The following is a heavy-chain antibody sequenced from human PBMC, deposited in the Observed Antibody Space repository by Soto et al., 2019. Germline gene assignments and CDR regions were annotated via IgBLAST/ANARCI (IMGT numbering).Heavy chain of an antibody. CDR1: GFTFSRYS. CDR2: ISSGSSFI. Sequence: EVHMAESGGGLVKPGGSLRLSCVASGFTFSRYSMTWVRQSPGRGLEWVASISSGSSFIYYADSVEGRFTISRDDSRDSLFLQMNSLGVEDTALYYCARFDAGIQYYYGVDVWGHGTPVTVSS. V-gene: IGHV3-21*06. CDR3: ARFDAGIQYYYGVDV. J-gene: IGHJ6*02. D-gene: IGHD6-13*01.